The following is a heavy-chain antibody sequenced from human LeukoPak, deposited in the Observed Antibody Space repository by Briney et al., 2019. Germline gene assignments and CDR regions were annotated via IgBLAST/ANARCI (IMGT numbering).Heavy chain of an antibody. D-gene: IGHD1-26*01. CDR2: IYSGGST. CDR3: ARDLGATRGQDL. J-gene: IGHJ2*01. CDR1: GFTFSDAW. Sequence: GGSLRLSCAASGFTFSDAWVTWVRQAPGKGLEWVSVIYSGGSTYYADSVKGRFTISRDNSKNTRYLQMNSLRAEDTAVYYCARDLGATRGQDLWGRGTLVTVSS. V-gene: IGHV3-53*01.